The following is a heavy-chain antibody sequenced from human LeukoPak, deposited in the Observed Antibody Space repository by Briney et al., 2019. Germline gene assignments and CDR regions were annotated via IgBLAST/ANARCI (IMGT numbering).Heavy chain of an antibody. D-gene: IGHD4-17*01. J-gene: IGHJ5*02. V-gene: IGHV4-34*01. Sequence: SETLSLTCAVYGGSFSGYYWSWIRQPPGKGLEWIGEINRSGSTNYNPSLKSRVTISVDTSKNQFSLKLRSVTAADTAVYYCARGGTTVTPGLLWFDPWGQGTLVTVSS. CDR2: INRSGST. CDR1: GGSFSGYY. CDR3: ARGGTTVTPGLLWFDP.